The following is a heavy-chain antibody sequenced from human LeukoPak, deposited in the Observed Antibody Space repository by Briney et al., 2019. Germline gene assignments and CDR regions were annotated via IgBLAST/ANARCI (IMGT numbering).Heavy chain of an antibody. CDR1: GGTFGSYA. D-gene: IGHD6-19*01. Sequence: SVKVSCKASGGTFGSYAISWVRQAPGQGLEWMGRIIPILGIVNYAQKFQGRVTITADKSTSTAYMELSSLRSEDTAVYYCAPYSSGWYDWFDPWGREPWSPSPQ. J-gene: IGHJ5*02. CDR2: IIPILGIV. V-gene: IGHV1-69*04. CDR3: APYSSGWYDWFDP.